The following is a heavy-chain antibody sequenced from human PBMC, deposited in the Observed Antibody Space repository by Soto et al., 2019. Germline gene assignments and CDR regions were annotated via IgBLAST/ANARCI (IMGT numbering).Heavy chain of an antibody. V-gene: IGHV3-30*18. D-gene: IGHD5-18*01. CDR3: AKERDSYGYASFDY. Sequence: QVQLVESGGGVVQPGRSLRLSCAASGFTFSSYGMHWVRQAPGKGLEWVAVISYDGSNKYYADSVKGRFTISRDNSKNTLYLQMNSLRAEDTAVYYCAKERDSYGYASFDYWGQGTLVTVSS. J-gene: IGHJ4*02. CDR1: GFTFSSYG. CDR2: ISYDGSNK.